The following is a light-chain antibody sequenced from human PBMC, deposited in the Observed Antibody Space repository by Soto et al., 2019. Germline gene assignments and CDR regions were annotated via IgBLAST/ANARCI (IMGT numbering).Light chain of an antibody. CDR2: GAS. CDR1: QSVSSSN. V-gene: IGKV3-20*01. CDR3: QQYGSSPET. J-gene: IGKJ2*01. Sequence: EIVLTQSPGTLSLSPGERATLSCRASQSVSSSNLAWYQQKPGQAPRLLIYGASSRATGIPDRFSGSGSGTDFTLTISRLEPEDFVVYYCQQYGSSPETFGQGTKLEIK.